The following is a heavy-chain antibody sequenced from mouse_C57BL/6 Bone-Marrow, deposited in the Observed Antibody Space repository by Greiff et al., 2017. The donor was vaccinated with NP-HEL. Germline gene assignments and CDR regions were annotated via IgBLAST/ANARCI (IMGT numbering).Heavy chain of an antibody. CDR2: IDPSDSET. V-gene: IGHV1-52*01. Sequence: QVQLQQPGAELVRPGSSVKLSCKASGYTFTSYWMHWVKQRPIQGLEWIGNIDPSDSETHYNQKFKDKATLTVDKSSSTAYMQLSSLTSEDSAVYYCARQGYYGNLAYWGQGTLVTVSA. D-gene: IGHD2-1*01. J-gene: IGHJ3*01. CDR1: GYTFTSYW. CDR3: ARQGYYGNLAY.